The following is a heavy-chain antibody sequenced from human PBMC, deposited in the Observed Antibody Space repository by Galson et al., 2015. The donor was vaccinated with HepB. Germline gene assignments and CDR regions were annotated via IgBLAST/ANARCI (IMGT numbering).Heavy chain of an antibody. V-gene: IGHV3-33*01. CDR1: GFTFSSYG. Sequence: SLRLSCAASGFTFSSYGMHWVRQAPGKGLEWVAVIWYDGSNKYYADSVKGRFTISRDNSKNTLYLQMNSLRAEDTAVYYCARVQVRGRLGYCSSTSCPVPFDPWGQGTLATVSS. D-gene: IGHD2-2*01. CDR3: ARVQVRGRLGYCSSTSCPVPFDP. J-gene: IGHJ5*02. CDR2: IWYDGSNK.